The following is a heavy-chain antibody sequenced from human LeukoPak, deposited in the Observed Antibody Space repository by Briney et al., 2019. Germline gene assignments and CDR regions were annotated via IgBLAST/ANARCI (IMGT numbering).Heavy chain of an antibody. J-gene: IGHJ4*02. CDR1: GGSISSSSYY. CDR3: VIFIMGTSTTDY. CDR2: INYSGST. D-gene: IGHD1-26*01. V-gene: IGHV4-39*01. Sequence: SETLSLTCTVSGGSISSSSYYWGWIRQPPGKGLEWIGSINYSGSTYYNPSLKSRVTISLDTSKNQFSLNLSSVTDTAVYYCVIFIMGTSTTDYWGQGTLVTVSS.